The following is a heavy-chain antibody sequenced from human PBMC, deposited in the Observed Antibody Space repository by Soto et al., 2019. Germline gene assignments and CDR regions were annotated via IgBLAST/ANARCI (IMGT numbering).Heavy chain of an antibody. CDR3: TREGAAHDY. J-gene: IGHJ4*02. CDR1: GFTFSGST. D-gene: IGHD1-26*01. V-gene: IGHV3-73*02. Sequence: EVQLVESGGGLVQPGGSLKLSWAASGFTFSGSTMHWVRQTSEKGLEWVGRIRGKTNNYATTYAASMKGRFTISRDDSKSTAFLQMNRLKTEDTALYYCTREGAAHDYWAQGTLVTVSS. CDR2: IRGKTNNYAT.